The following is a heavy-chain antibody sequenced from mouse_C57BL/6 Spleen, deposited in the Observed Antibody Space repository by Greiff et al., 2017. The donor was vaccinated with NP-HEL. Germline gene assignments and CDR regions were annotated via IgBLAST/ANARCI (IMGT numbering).Heavy chain of an antibody. V-gene: IGHV3-6*01. Sequence: EVQLVESGPGLVKPSQSLSLTCSVTGYSITSGYYWNWIRQFPGNKLEWMGYISYDGSNNYNPSLKNRISITRDTSKNQFFLKLNSVTTEDTATYYCARADGSSYEDYWGQGTTLTVSS. J-gene: IGHJ2*01. CDR2: ISYDGSN. CDR3: ARADGSSYEDY. D-gene: IGHD1-1*01. CDR1: GYSITSGYY.